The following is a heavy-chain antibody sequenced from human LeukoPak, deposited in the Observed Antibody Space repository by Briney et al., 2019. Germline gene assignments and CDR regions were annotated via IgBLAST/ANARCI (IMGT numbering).Heavy chain of an antibody. CDR2: IKQDGSEK. J-gene: IGHJ4*02. CDR3: ARDSWRVLDY. CDR1: GVMFPSYW. Sequence: GGSLRLSCAASGVMFPSYWMTWVRQAPGKGLEWVANIKQDGSEKYYVDSVRGRFTVSRDNGKNSVFLQMDSLRAEDTAVYFCARDSWRVLDYWGQGTLVTVSS. D-gene: IGHD3-3*01. V-gene: IGHV3-7*05.